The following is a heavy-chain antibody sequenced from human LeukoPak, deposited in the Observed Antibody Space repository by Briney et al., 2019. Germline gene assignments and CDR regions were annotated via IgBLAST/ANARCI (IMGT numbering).Heavy chain of an antibody. CDR2: INPSGGTT. CDR1: GGTFTYYA. V-gene: IGHV1-46*01. CDR3: ARSPGYSSNLNWFDP. J-gene: IGHJ5*02. D-gene: IGHD6-13*01. Sequence: ASVKVSCKTSGGTFTYYAYGWVRQAPGRGLEWMGLINPSGGTTIYAQKFQGRVTMTRDTSTRTVYMELSSLRSEDTAVHYCARSPGYSSNLNWFDPWGQGTLVTVSS.